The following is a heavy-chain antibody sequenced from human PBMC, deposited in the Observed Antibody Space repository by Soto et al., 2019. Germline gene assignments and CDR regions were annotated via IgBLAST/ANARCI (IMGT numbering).Heavy chain of an antibody. CDR1: GGSISSGGYY. CDR3: AASYCTNGVCYLRNYYYYMDV. Sequence: QVQLQESGPGLVKPSQTLSLTCTVSGGSISSGGYYWSWIRQHPGKGLEWIGYIYYSGSTYYNPSLKSRVTISVDTSKNQFSLKLSSVTAADTAVYYCAASYCTNGVCYLRNYYYYMDVWGKGTTVTVSS. J-gene: IGHJ6*03. V-gene: IGHV4-31*03. D-gene: IGHD2-8*01. CDR2: IYYSGST.